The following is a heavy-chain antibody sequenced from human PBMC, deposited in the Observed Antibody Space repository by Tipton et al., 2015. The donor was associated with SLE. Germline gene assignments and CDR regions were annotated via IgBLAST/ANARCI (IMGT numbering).Heavy chain of an antibody. Sequence: GSLRLSCAASGFTFSNYHMTWVRQAPGKGLEWVSAISGSGGSTYYADSVKGRFTISRDNSKNTLYLQMNSLRAEDTAVYYCAKASSGWSEDFDYWGQGTLVTVSS. D-gene: IGHD6-19*01. CDR2: ISGSGGST. J-gene: IGHJ4*02. CDR1: GFTFSNYH. V-gene: IGHV3-23*01. CDR3: AKASSGWSEDFDY.